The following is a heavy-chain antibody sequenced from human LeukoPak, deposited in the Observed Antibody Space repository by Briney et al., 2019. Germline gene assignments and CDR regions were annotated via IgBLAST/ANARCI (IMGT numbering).Heavy chain of an antibody. CDR2: INPNSRGT. Sequence: ASVKVSCKASGYTFTGYYMHWVRQAPGQGLEWMGWINPNSRGTNYAQKFQGRVTMTRDTSISTAYMELSRLRSDDTAVYYCASEFGSYYRWFDPWGQGTLVTVSS. CDR1: GYTFTGYY. V-gene: IGHV1-2*02. CDR3: ASEFGSYYRWFDP. D-gene: IGHD1-26*01. J-gene: IGHJ5*02.